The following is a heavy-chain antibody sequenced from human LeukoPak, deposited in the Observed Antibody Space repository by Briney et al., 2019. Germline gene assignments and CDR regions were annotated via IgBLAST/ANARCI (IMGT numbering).Heavy chain of an antibody. CDR1: GFTFSSYS. Sequence: GGSLRLSCAASGFTFSSYSMNLVRQAAGKGLEWVSYISSSSSTIYYADSVKGRFTISRDNAKNSLYLQMNSLRAEDTAVYYCARVYSSAVDYWGQGTLVTVSS. J-gene: IGHJ4*02. CDR2: ISSSSSTI. D-gene: IGHD3-22*01. CDR3: ARVYSSAVDY. V-gene: IGHV3-48*01.